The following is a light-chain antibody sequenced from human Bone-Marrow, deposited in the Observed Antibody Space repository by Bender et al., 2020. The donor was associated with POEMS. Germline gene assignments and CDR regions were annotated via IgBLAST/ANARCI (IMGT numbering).Light chain of an antibody. V-gene: IGLV2-23*02. CDR1: TSDIGTYNL. CDR3: SSYGGGATFWV. CDR2: DVT. J-gene: IGLJ3*02. Sequence: QSALTQPASVSGSPGQSITISCTGSTSDIGTYNLVSWYQKYAGQAPRLVISDVTTRPSGVSDRFSGSKSGNTASPTISSLQAEDEAMYYCSSYGGGATFWVFGGGTLLTVL.